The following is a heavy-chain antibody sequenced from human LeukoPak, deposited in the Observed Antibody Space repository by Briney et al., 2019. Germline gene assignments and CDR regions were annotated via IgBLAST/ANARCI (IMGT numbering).Heavy chain of an antibody. CDR2: ISSSGSTI. D-gene: IGHD4-17*01. CDR1: GITFNTNS. V-gene: IGHV3-48*04. Sequence: GGSLRLSCVASGITFNTNSMVWVRQAPGKGLEWVSYISSSGSTIYYADSVKGRFTISRDNAKNSLYLQMNSLRAEDTAVYYCARDPSGDYYFDYWGQGTLVTVSS. CDR3: ARDPSGDYYFDY. J-gene: IGHJ4*02.